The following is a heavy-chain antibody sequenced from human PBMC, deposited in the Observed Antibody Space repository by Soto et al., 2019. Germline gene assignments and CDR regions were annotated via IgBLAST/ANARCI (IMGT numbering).Heavy chain of an antibody. V-gene: IGHV3-73*01. CDR1: GFTFGGSA. CDR2: IRSKTNSYAT. CDR3: TRQTDAVQWLVVPTDYNFDY. D-gene: IGHD6-19*01. Sequence: GGSLRLSCAASGFTFGGSAMHWVRQASGKGLEWVGHIRSKTNSYATAYAESVKGRFTISRDDSMNTAYLQMNSLKTEDTAVYFCTRQTDAVQWLVVPTDYNFDYWGQGXLVT. J-gene: IGHJ4*02.